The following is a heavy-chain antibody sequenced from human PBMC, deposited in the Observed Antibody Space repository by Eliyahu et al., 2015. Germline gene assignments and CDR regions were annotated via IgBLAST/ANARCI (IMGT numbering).Heavy chain of an antibody. CDR3: ARGEGWFRELFNWFDP. CDR2: ISYDGSNK. CDR1: XFTXXXYA. Sequence: QVQLVESGGGVVQPGRSLRLSCAASXFTXXXYAMHWVRQAPGKGLEWVAVISYDGSNKYYADSVKGRFTISRDNSKNTLYLQMNSLRAEDTAVYYCARGEGWFRELFNWFDPWGQGTLVTVSS. V-gene: IGHV3-30-3*01. D-gene: IGHD3-10*01. J-gene: IGHJ5*02.